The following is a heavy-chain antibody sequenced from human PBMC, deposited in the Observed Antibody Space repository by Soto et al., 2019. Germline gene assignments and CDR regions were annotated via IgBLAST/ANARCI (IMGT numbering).Heavy chain of an antibody. Sequence: PGGSLRLSCEGSGFTFSNYWMNWVRQAPGKGLEWVANIKQDGSEKNYVDSVKGRFTISRDNAKNSLYLQMNSLRVEDTAVYYCVKDGPYCGGDWSAFDIWGQGTMVTVSS. CDR2: IKQDGSEK. V-gene: IGHV3-7*05. CDR1: GFTFSNYW. CDR3: VKDGPYCGGDWSAFDI. D-gene: IGHD2-21*02. J-gene: IGHJ3*02.